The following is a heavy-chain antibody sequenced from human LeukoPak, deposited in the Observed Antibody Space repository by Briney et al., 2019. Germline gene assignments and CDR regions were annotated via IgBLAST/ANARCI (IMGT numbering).Heavy chain of an antibody. CDR3: AREDYGDSDAFDI. D-gene: IGHD4-17*01. CDR2: IIPIFGTA. CDR1: GGTFSSYA. J-gene: IGHJ3*02. V-gene: IGHV1-69*05. Sequence: ASVKVSCKASGGTFSSYAISWVRQAPGQGLEWMGGIIPIFGTANYAQKFQGRVTITTDESTSTAYMELSSLRSEDTAVYYCAREDYGDSDAFDIWGQGTMVTVSS.